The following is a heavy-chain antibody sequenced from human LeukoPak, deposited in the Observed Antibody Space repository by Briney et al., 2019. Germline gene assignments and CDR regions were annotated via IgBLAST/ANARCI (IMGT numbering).Heavy chain of an antibody. V-gene: IGHV3-23*01. D-gene: IGHD3-10*01. J-gene: IGHJ4*02. CDR1: GFTFSSYA. CDR3: TKWSGFGND. CDR2: ISDSGDST. Sequence: GGSLRLSCAASGFTFSSYAMSWVRQAPGKGLEWVSGISDSGDSTYYADSVKGRFTISRDNSRNTLYLEMNSLRAEDTAVYYCTKWSGFGNDWGQGILVTVSS.